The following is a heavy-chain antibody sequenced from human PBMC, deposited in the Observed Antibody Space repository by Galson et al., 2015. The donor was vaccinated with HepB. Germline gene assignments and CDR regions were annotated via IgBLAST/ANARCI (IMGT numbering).Heavy chain of an antibody. J-gene: IGHJ1*01. Sequence: SVKVSCKASGGTFSSYTISWVRQAPGQGLEWMGRIIPILGIANYAQKFQGRVTITADESTSTAYMELSSLRSEDTAVYYCARDGVGNCGGDCYSSQHWGQGTLVTVSS. CDR3: ARDGVGNCGGDCYSSQH. D-gene: IGHD2-21*02. CDR2: IIPILGIA. CDR1: GGTFSSYT. V-gene: IGHV1-69*04.